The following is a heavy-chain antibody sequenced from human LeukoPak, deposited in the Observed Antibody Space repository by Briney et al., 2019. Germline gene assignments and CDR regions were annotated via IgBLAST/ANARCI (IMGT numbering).Heavy chain of an antibody. CDR2: IGSRGATI. CDR3: XXXXXXXXXGSYPDYFDY. Sequence: QPGGSLRLSCAASGFTFSNYEMNWVRQAPGKGLDWVSYIGSRGATIYYADSVKGRFTISRDNAKNSLYLQMNGLRAEDTAVYYXXXXXXXXXXGSYPDYFDYWGQGTLVTVSS. J-gene: IGHJ4*02. V-gene: IGHV3-48*03. CDR1: GFTFSNYE. D-gene: IGHD3-10*01.